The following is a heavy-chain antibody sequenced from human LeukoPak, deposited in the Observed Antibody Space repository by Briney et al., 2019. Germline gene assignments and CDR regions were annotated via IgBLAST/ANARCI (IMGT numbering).Heavy chain of an antibody. D-gene: IGHD4-11*01. J-gene: IGHJ6*03. Sequence: SETLSLTCTVSGGSISSGGYYWSCIRQPPGKGLEWIGYIYHSGSTYYNPSLKSRVTISVDRSKNQFSLKLSSVTAADTAVYYCARDYRRHMGVWGKGTTVTVSS. CDR2: IYHSGST. V-gene: IGHV4-30-2*01. CDR1: GGSISSGGYY. CDR3: ARDYRRHMGV.